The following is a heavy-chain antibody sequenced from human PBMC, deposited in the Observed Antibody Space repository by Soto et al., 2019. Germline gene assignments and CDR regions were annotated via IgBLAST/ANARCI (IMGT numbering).Heavy chain of an antibody. CDR1: GGTFKNYG. CDR2: IIPMYGIA. V-gene: IGHV1-69*12. Sequence: QVQLVQSGGEVKKPGSSVRVSCRTSGGTFKNYGFSWVRQAPGQGLEWMGGIIPMYGIANYGQIFQGRLTITADESTNTAYMDLSSLTTAATAVHYCAGEVGATGFPLWGQGPQVTVSP. CDR3: AGEVGATGFPL. D-gene: IGHD1-26*01. J-gene: IGHJ4*02.